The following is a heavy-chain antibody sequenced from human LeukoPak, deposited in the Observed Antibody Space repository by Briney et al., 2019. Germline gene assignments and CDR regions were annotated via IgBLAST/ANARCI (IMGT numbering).Heavy chain of an antibody. Sequence: GGSLRLSCAASGFTVSTNYMSWVRQAPGKGLEWVSVIYSGGTTNYADSAKGRFTISRDNSKNTVYLQMNSLRAEDTAVYYCARDLTYYYDSSGYPATDDAFDIWGQGTMVTVSS. J-gene: IGHJ3*02. CDR3: ARDLTYYYDSSGYPATDDAFDI. D-gene: IGHD3-22*01. CDR2: IYSGGTT. V-gene: IGHV3-53*01. CDR1: GFTVSTNY.